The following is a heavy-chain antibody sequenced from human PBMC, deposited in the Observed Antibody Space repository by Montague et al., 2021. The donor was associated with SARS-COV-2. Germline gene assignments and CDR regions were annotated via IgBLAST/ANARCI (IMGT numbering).Heavy chain of an antibody. D-gene: IGHD2-2*01. CDR2: INHSGST. J-gene: IGHJ6*02. V-gene: IGHV4-34*01. CDR3: ARVRAVPAAMRIFTLGRSYHGMDV. Sequence: SETLSLTCAVYGGSFSGYYCSWIRKPPGTGLEWIGEINHSGSTNYNPYPKSRVTISVDTSKSQFSLNMSSVTAADTAVYYCARVRAVPAAMRIFTLGRSYHGMDVWGQGTTVTVSS. CDR1: GGSFSGYY.